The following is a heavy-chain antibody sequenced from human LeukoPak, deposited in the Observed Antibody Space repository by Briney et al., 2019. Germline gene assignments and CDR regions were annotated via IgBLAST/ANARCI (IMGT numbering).Heavy chain of an antibody. D-gene: IGHD2-15*01. CDR3: ARLWSTSCKGGSCPHQPNY. CDR1: GGSFSGYY. J-gene: IGHJ4*02. V-gene: IGHV4-34*01. Sequence: SETLSLTCAVYGGSFSGYYWSWIRQPPGKGLEWIGEINHSGSTNYNPSLKSRVTISVDTSKNQFSLKLSSVTAADTAVYYCARLWSTSCKGGSCPHQPNYWGQGTRVTVPS. CDR2: INHSGST.